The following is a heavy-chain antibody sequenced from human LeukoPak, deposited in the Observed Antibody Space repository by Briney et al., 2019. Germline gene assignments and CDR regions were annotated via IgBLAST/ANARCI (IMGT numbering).Heavy chain of an antibody. J-gene: IGHJ4*02. Sequence: GGSLRLSCAASGFTVRSKYMGWVRQAPGKGLEWVAVIWYDGSNKYYADSVKGRFTISRDNSKNTLYLQMNSLRAEDTAVYYCARGNYYDSSGFDYWGQGTLVTVSS. CDR2: IWYDGSNK. CDR3: ARGNYYDSSGFDY. D-gene: IGHD3-22*01. V-gene: IGHV3-33*08. CDR1: GFTVRSKY.